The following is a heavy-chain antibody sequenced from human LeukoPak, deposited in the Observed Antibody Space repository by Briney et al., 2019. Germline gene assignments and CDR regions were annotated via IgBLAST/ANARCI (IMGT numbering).Heavy chain of an antibody. V-gene: IGHV3-74*03. CDR3: ARVVGSTMRAPLEF. CDR2: IKGGGSIT. CDR1: GFTFSTYC. D-gene: IGHD1-26*01. J-gene: IGHJ4*02. Sequence: GGSLRLSCAASGFTFSTYCMHWVRQAPGKGLVWVSRIKGGGSITTYADSVRGRFTISRDNAKNTLYLQMNSLRAEDTAVYYCARVVGSTMRAPLEFWGQGMLVTVSS.